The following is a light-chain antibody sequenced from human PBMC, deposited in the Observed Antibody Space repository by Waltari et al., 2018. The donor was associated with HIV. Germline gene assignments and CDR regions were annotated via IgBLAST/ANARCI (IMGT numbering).Light chain of an antibody. CDR3: QQRSSWPPGL. J-gene: IGKJ5*01. V-gene: IGKV3-11*01. CDR2: DSS. CDR1: DINSIY. Sequence: EIVLTQSPATLSVSPGATATLSCKSTDINSIYLAWYQHRPGQAPRLLIYDSSTRATGVPPRFSGSGSGTDFSLTISSLQPEDYAVYYCQQRSSWPPGLFGQGTRL.